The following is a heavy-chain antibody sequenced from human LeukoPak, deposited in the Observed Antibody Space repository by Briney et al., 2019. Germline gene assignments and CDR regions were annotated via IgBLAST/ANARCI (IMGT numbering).Heavy chain of an antibody. D-gene: IGHD3-10*01. J-gene: IGHJ3*02. CDR3: ASGPTYYYGSGRLSAFDI. Sequence: SETLSLTCTMSGGGDSITDYYWSWIRQPPGKGLEWIGSIYYSGSTYYNPSLKSRVTISVDTSKNQFSLKLSSVTAADTAVYYCASGPTYYYGSGRLSAFDIWGQGTMVTVSS. CDR2: IYYSGST. CDR1: GGGDSITDYY. V-gene: IGHV4-39*07.